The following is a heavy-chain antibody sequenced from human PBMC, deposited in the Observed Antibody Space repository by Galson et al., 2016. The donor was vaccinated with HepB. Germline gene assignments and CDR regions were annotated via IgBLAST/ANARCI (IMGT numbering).Heavy chain of an antibody. CDR3: ARAGWCSGGGCSYSGD. CDR2: ISYSGST. D-gene: IGHD2-15*01. Sequence: SETLSLTCAVYGGPFSGYYWSWIRQPPGKGLEWIGEISYSGSTNYNPSLKTRITMSVDTSRNQFSLRVTSVTAEDTAVYYCARAGWCSGGGCSYSGDWGQGNLITVSS. J-gene: IGHJ4*02. V-gene: IGHV4-34*01. CDR1: GGPFSGYY.